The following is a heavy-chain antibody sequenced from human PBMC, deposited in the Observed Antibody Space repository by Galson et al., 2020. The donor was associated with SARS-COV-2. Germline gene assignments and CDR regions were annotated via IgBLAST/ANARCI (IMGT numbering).Heavy chain of an antibody. D-gene: IGHD3-9*01. CDR3: VKGVSRDHSHTAGYPYGDY. CDR1: GFIFSNYG. J-gene: IGHJ4*02. V-gene: IGHV3-23*01. CDR2: ISDNGAAA. Sequence: GGSLRLSCAASGFIFSNYGMSWVRQAPGKGLEWVSAISDNGAAANYADSVRGRFTISRDNSNSMLYLEMNSLRAEDTAVYYCVKGVSRDHSHTAGYPYGDYWGQGTLVTVSS.